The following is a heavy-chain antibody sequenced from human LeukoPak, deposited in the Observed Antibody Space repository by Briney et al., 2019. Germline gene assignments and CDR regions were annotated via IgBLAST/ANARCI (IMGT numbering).Heavy chain of an antibody. D-gene: IGHD5-12*01. V-gene: IGHV4-4*07. CDR3: ARGMAAAYDYNWFDP. Sequence: PSETLSLTCTVSGGSISSYYWSWIRQPPGKGLEWIGRISASGSTRYNPSLKSRLTMSVDTSKNQLFLKMTSVTAADTAVYFCARGMAAAYDYNWFDPWGQGTLVIVSS. CDR2: ISASGST. CDR1: GGSISSYY. J-gene: IGHJ5*02.